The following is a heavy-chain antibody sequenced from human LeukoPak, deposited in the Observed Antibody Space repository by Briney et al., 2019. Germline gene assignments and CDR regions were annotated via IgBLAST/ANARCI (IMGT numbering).Heavy chain of an antibody. Sequence: GGSLRLSYEASTFTFSTFDMNWVRQAPGKGLEWVSYISSSGSTMYYADSVKGRFTISRDNTKKSLYLQMYSLRAEDTAIYYCARRFSGWSSHWFDPWGQGTLVTVSS. D-gene: IGHD6-19*01. J-gene: IGHJ5*02. CDR1: TFTFSTFD. CDR3: ARRFSGWSSHWFDP. V-gene: IGHV3-48*03. CDR2: ISSSGSTM.